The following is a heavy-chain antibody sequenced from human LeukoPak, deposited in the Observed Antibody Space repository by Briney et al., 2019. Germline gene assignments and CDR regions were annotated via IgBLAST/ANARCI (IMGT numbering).Heavy chain of an antibody. D-gene: IGHD6-6*01. V-gene: IGHV3-30*01. CDR2: ISYDGSNK. CDR3: ARVDSSSSDY. CDR1: GFTFSSYA. J-gene: IGHJ4*02. Sequence: TGGSLRLSCAASGFTFSSYAMHWVRQAPGKGLEWVAVISYDGSNKYYADSVKGRFTISRDNSKNTLYLQMNSLRAEDTAVYYCARVDSSSSDYWGQGTLVTVSS.